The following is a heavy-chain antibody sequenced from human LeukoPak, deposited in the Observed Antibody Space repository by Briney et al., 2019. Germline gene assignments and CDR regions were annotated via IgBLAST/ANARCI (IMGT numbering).Heavy chain of an antibody. V-gene: IGHV4-4*07. J-gene: IGHJ3*02. CDR3: ARGEYYYGSGSSDAFDI. CDR2: IYTSGST. CDR1: GGSISSYY. D-gene: IGHD3-10*01. Sequence: PSETLSLTCTVSGGSISSYYWSWIRQPAGKGLEWIGRIYTSGSTNYNPSLKSRVTISVDTSKNQFSLKLSSVTAADTAVYYCARGEYYYGSGSSDAFDIWGQGTMVTVSS.